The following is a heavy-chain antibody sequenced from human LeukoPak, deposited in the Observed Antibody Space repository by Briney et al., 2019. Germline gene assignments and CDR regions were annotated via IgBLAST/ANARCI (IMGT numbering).Heavy chain of an antibody. CDR3: ARARPPPTYYFDY. V-gene: IGHV4-30-2*01. Sequence: LRLSCAASGFTFDDYAMHWIRQPPGKGLEWIGYIYHSGSTYYNPSLKSRVTISVDRSKNQFSLKLSSVTAADTAVYYCARARPPPTYYFDYWGQGTLVTVSS. CDR2: IYHSGST. CDR1: GFTFDDYA. J-gene: IGHJ4*02. D-gene: IGHD6-6*01.